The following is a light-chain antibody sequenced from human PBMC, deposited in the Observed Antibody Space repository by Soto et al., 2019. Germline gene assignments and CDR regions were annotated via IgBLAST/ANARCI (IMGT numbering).Light chain of an antibody. Sequence: MTRLSSYRSGAVGGRGVIIGGASQGTRDDLGWYEQTPGKARKLLIYAACSLQSGVPSSFSGSGSGTDFSLPIRRLRSAALATYSCQQYYSYPLTFGAGTKVDI. V-gene: IGKV1-6*01. CDR1: QGTRDD. CDR2: AAC. CDR3: QQYYSYPLT. J-gene: IGKJ4*01.